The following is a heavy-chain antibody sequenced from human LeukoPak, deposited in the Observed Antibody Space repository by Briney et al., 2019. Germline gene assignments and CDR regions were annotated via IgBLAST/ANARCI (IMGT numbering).Heavy chain of an antibody. J-gene: IGHJ4*02. CDR3: ATIDPYDF. V-gene: IGHV4-4*07. Sequence: SETLSLTCSVSGGSISSYYWSWIRQPAGKGLEWIGRVDTSGTTNYNPSLKSRVTMSVDTSNNQLSLKVTSVTAADTAVYYCATIDPYDFWGQGTLVTVSS. CDR2: VDTSGTT. CDR1: GGSISSYY. D-gene: IGHD1-26*01.